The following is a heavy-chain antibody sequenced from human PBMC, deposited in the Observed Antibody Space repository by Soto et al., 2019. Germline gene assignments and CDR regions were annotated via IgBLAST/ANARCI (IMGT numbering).Heavy chain of an antibody. V-gene: IGHV5-10-1*01. CDR3: ARRSGYSSSWYYYGMDV. Sequence: GESLKLSCKGSGYSFTSYWISWVRQMPGKGLEWMGRIDPSDSYTNYSPSFQGHVTISADKSISTAYLQWSSLKASDTAMYYCARRSGYSSSWYYYGMDVWGQGTTVTVSS. CDR2: IDPSDSYT. CDR1: GYSFTSYW. J-gene: IGHJ6*02. D-gene: IGHD6-13*01.